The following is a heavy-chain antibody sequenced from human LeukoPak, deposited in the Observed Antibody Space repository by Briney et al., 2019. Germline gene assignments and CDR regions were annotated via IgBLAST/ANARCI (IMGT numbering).Heavy chain of an antibody. D-gene: IGHD2-2*01. CDR3: ARGFIRYCSSTSCYGANFDY. CDR1: GYTFTGYY. J-gene: IGHJ4*02. Sequence: GASVKVSCKASGYTFTGYYMHWVRQAPGQGLEWMGWINPNSGGTNYAQKFQGRVTMTRDTSISTAYMELSRLRSDDTAVYYCARGFIRYCSSTSCYGANFDYGGQGTLVTVSS. V-gene: IGHV1-2*02. CDR2: INPNSGGT.